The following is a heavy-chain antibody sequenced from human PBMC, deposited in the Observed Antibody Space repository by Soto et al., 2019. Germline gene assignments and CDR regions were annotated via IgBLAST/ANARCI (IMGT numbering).Heavy chain of an antibody. V-gene: IGHV1-3*01. J-gene: IGHJ4*02. D-gene: IGHD3-10*01. CDR2: INAANGYT. Sequence: QVQLVQSGAEVKKPGASVKVSCKASGYSFTSFPIHWVRQAPGQGLECMGWINAANGYTRYSQKFQGRVTITRDTSATTAYMDLSSLTSEDTAVYSCARGGGLDDWGQGTLITVSS. CDR3: ARGGGLDD. CDR1: GYSFTSFP.